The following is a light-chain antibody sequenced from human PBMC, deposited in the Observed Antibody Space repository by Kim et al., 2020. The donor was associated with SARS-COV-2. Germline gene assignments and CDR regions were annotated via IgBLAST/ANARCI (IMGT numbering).Light chain of an antibody. Sequence: DIPLTQSPATLSAYVGDRVTLTCRASQSIYSWLAWYQQKPGKAPKLLIYKASSLQSGVPSRFSGSGYGTEFTLTISSLQPDDFATYYCQQYNSYRTFGQGTKLEIK. V-gene: IGKV1-5*03. J-gene: IGKJ2*02. CDR2: KAS. CDR3: QQYNSYRT. CDR1: QSIYSW.